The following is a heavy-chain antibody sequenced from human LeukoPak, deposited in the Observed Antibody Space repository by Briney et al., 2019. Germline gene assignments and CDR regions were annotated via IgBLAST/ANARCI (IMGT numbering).Heavy chain of an antibody. CDR2: IYYSGRA. J-gene: IGHJ5*02. Sequence: PSETLSLTCSVSGXSITTNSWNWIRQPPGQGLEWIGYIYYSGRADYNPSLKSRVTMSVDMSKNQFSLKLTSVTAADTAVYYCARRGVEMAAIRPDNWFDPWGQGTLVTVSS. V-gene: IGHV4-59*08. CDR3: ARRGVEMAAIRPDNWFDP. D-gene: IGHD5-24*01. CDR1: GXSITTNS.